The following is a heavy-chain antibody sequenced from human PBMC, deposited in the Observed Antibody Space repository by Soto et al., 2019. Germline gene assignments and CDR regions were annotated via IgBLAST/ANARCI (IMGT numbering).Heavy chain of an antibody. V-gene: IGHV3-33*01. CDR3: ARAGADDGDNEVSGY. J-gene: IGHJ4*02. D-gene: IGHD4-17*01. CDR1: GFTFSNYG. Sequence: QVQLVESGGGVVQPGRCLRLSCTASGFTFSNYGMHWVRQAPGKGLEWVTVIWYDGSNKWYADSVKGRFTVSRDNSKNTMYLRMNSLRAEDTAVYYCARAGADDGDNEVSGYWAQGTLVTVSS. CDR2: IWYDGSNK.